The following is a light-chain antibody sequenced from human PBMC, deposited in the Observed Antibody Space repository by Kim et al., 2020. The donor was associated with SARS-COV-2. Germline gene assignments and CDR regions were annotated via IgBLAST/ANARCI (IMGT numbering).Light chain of an antibody. V-gene: IGLV1-40*01. CDR3: QSYDSSLSGSEV. CDR1: SSKAGAGYD. CDR2: GNS. J-gene: IGLJ2*01. Sequence: GTISCTGTSSKAGAGYDVHRSQQCPGTAPKLLIYGNSNRPSGVPDRFSGSKSGTSASLAITGLQAEDEADYYCQSYDSSLSGSEVFGGGTQLTVL.